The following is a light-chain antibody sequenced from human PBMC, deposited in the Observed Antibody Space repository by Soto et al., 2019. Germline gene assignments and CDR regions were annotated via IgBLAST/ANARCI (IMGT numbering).Light chain of an antibody. CDR2: DAS. J-gene: IGKJ1*01. CDR1: QSVLSY. CDR3: QQYGSSPQT. Sequence: EVGFTQSPATLSLSPGERATFCGGASQSVLSYLAWYQQKPGQAPRLLTYDASNRATGIPDRFSGSGSGTDFTLTISRLEPEDFAVYYCQQYGSSPQTFGQGTKVDIK. V-gene: IGKV3D-20*01.